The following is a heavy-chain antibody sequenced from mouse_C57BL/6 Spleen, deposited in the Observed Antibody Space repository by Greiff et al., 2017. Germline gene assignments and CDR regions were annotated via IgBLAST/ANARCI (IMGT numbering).Heavy chain of an antibody. D-gene: IGHD1-2*01. CDR3: ARQPDYDGSWFAY. V-gene: IGHV14-3*01. CDR1: GFNIKNTY. Sequence: VQLQQSVAELVRPGASVKLSCTASGFNIKNTYMHWVKQRPEQGLEWIGRIDPANGNTKYAPKFQGKATMTADTSSNTAYLQLSSLTSEDTAIYYCARQPDYDGSWFAYWGQGTLVTVSA. CDR2: IDPANGNT. J-gene: IGHJ3*01.